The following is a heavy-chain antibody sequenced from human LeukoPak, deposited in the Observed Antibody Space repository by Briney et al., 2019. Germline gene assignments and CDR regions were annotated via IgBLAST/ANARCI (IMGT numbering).Heavy chain of an antibody. D-gene: IGHD6-13*01. CDR3: ARIGSSWSFDY. Sequence: GGSLRLSCAASGFTFSSYNMNWVRQAPGKGLEWVSSISGDSGYISYADSVRGRFTISRDNAMNSLCLQMNSLRVEDTAVYYCARIGSSWSFDYWGQGTRVTVSS. V-gene: IGHV3-21*01. CDR1: GFTFSSYN. J-gene: IGHJ4*02. CDR2: ISGDSGYI.